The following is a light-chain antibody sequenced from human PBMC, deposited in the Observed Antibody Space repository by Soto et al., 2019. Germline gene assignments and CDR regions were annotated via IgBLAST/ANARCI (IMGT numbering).Light chain of an antibody. CDR1: SSNIGAGYD. V-gene: IGLV1-40*01. Sequence: QLVLTQPPSVSGAPGQRVTISCTGSSSNIGAGYDVHWYQRLPGTSPKLLIYANINRPSGVPDRFSGSKSGTSVSLAITGLQAGDEADYYCQSYDSSLSGYVVFGGGTKLTVL. CDR2: ANI. J-gene: IGLJ2*01. CDR3: QSYDSSLSGYVV.